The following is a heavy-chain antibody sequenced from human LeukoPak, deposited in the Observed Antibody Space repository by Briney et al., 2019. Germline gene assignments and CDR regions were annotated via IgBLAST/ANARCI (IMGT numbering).Heavy chain of an antibody. CDR3: AGCLVRGVIISGFDY. V-gene: IGHV1-69*13. D-gene: IGHD3-10*01. CDR1: GGTFSSYA. CDR2: IIPIFGTA. Sequence: ASVKVSCKASGGTFSSYAISWVRQAPGQGLEWMGGIIPIFGTANYAQKFQGRVTITADESTSTAYMELSSLRSEDTAVYYCAGCLVRGVIISGFDYWGQGTLVTVSS. J-gene: IGHJ4*02.